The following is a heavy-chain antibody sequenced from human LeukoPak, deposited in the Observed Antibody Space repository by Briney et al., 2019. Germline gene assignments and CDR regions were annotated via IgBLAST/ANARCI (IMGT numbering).Heavy chain of an antibody. CDR3: AREFRTDYGDLDYFDY. CDR2: IYYSGST. J-gene: IGHJ4*02. Sequence: PSETLSLTCTVSGGSISSYYWSWIRQPPGKGLEWIGYIYYSGSTNYNPSLKSRVTISVDTSKNQFSLKLSSVTAADTAVYYCAREFRTDYGDLDYFDYWGQGTLVTVSS. V-gene: IGHV4-59*12. CDR1: GGSISSYY. D-gene: IGHD4-17*01.